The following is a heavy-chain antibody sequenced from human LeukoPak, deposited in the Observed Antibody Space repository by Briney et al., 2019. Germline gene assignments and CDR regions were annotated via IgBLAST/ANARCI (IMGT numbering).Heavy chain of an antibody. D-gene: IGHD3-22*01. J-gene: IGHJ4*02. V-gene: IGHV4-34*01. CDR3: ARDLNYYDSSGYYA. CDR1: GGSISGYY. CDR2: IYHSGST. Sequence: SETLSLTCTVSGGSISGYYWSWIRQPPGKGLEWLGEIYHSGSTNYNPSLKSRVTISVDKTKNQFSLKLSSVTAADTAVYYCARDLNYYDSSGYYAWGQGTLVTVSS.